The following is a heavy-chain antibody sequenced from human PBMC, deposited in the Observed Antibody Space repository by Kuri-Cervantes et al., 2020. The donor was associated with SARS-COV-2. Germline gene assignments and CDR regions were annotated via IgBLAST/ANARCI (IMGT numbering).Heavy chain of an antibody. Sequence: TLSCKAPGYTLTGYYMHWVRQAPGQGLEWMGWINPNSGGTNYAQKFQGRVTMTRDTSISTAYMELSRLRSDDTAVYYCARDIAAADNYYYYYYMDVWGKGTAVTVSS. CDR1: GYTLTGYY. CDR2: INPNSGGT. V-gene: IGHV1-2*02. CDR3: ARDIAAADNYYYYYYMDV. D-gene: IGHD6-13*01. J-gene: IGHJ6*03.